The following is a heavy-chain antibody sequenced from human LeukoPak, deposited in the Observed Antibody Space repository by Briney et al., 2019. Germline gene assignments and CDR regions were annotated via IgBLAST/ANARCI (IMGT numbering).Heavy chain of an antibody. CDR3: ARDAEYSSHSFDY. V-gene: IGHV3-66*01. D-gene: IGHD6-6*01. J-gene: IGHJ4*02. Sequence: GGSLRLSCAASGFTVSSNYMSWVRQAPGKRLEWVSVIYSGGSTYYADSVKGRFTISRDNSKNTLYPQMNSLRAEDTAVYYCARDAEYSSHSFDYWGQGTLVTVSS. CDR1: GFTVSSNY. CDR2: IYSGGST.